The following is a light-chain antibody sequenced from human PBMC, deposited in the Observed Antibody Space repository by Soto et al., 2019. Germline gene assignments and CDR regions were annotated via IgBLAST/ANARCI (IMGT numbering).Light chain of an antibody. V-gene: IGLV2-14*01. CDR3: SSYTSSSTHVV. CDR1: SSDVGNYNY. J-gene: IGLJ2*01. CDR2: EVN. Sequence: QSALTQPPSASASPGHSVTISCTGTSSDVGNYNYVSWYQQHPGKAPKLVIFEVNKRPSGVSNRFSGSKSGNTASLTISGLQAEDEADYYCSSYTSSSTHVVFGGGTKLTVL.